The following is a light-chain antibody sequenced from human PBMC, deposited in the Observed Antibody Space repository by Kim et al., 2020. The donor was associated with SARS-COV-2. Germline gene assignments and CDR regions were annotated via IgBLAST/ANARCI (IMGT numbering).Light chain of an antibody. CDR3: QAWDSSTVV. Sequence: VSPGQTASITCSGDKLGDKYTCWYQQKPGQSPVMVIYQDRKRPSGIPERFSGSNSGNTATLTISGTQAMDEADYYCQAWDSSTVVFGGGTQLTVL. CDR1: KLGDKY. V-gene: IGLV3-1*01. J-gene: IGLJ2*01. CDR2: QDR.